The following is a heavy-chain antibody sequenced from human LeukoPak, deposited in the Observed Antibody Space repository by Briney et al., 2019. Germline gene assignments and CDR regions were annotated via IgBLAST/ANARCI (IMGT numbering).Heavy chain of an antibody. CDR3: AKGQSASSTFDC. J-gene: IGHJ4*02. CDR2: IRGSSDVI. CDR1: GGSFSGYY. Sequence: PSETLSLTCAAYGGSFSGYYWSWIRQPPGKGLEWVSLIRGSSDVIEYADSVRGRFTISRDNSKNTVSLQLNNLRAEDTALYYCAKGQSASSTFDCWGQGTLVTVSS. V-gene: IGHV3-23*01.